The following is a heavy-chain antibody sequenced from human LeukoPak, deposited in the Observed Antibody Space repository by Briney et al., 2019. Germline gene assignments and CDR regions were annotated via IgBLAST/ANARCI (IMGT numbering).Heavy chain of an antibody. D-gene: IGHD1-26*01. CDR3: ARARSYSRAFDI. J-gene: IGHJ3*02. Sequence: ASVKVSCKASGYTFTSYAMHWVRQAPGQRLEWMGWINAGNGNTKYSQKFQGRVTITGDTSASTAYMELSSLRSEDTAVYYCARARSYSRAFDIWGQGTMVTVSS. CDR2: INAGNGNT. CDR1: GYTFTSYA. V-gene: IGHV1-3*01.